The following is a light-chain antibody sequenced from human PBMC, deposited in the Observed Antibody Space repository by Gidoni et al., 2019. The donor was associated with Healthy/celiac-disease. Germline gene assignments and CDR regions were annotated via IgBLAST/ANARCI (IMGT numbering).Light chain of an antibody. J-gene: IGKJ1*01. CDR3: QHYNNWLGTWT. CDR2: GPS. CDR1: QSVSSN. Sequence: EIMMPQSPATLSVSPGARATLACRTSQSVSSNLALYQQKPGQAHGLLIDGPSTRATGIPARFSGSGSGSEFALTLSRLQSEDFAVYSCQHYNNWLGTWTFGQGTKVEIK. V-gene: IGKV3-15*01.